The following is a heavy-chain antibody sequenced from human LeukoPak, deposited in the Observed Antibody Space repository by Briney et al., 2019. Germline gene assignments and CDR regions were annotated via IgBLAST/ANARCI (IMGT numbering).Heavy chain of an antibody. CDR1: GFSFTSYS. D-gene: IGHD2-15*01. CDR2: ISSSSLYI. J-gene: IGHJ4*02. V-gene: IGHV3-21*01. CDR3: AKSGLNRFDY. Sequence: GGSLRLSCAASGFSFTSYSMNWVRQAPGKGLEWVSSISSSSLYIYYADSVKGRFTISRDNAKNSLYLQMNSLRAEDTAVYYCAKSGLNRFDYWGQGTLVTVSS.